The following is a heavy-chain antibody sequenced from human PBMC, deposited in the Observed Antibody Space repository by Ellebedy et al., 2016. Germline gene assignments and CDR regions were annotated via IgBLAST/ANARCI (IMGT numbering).Heavy chain of an antibody. CDR1: GGSISLYY. CDR3: ARHLGTPGPWDPFDL. D-gene: IGHD7-27*01. CDR2: NSHIGIH. V-gene: IGHV4-59*08. J-gene: IGHJ3*01. Sequence: SETLSLTCIFSGGSISLYYWSWIRQTPGKGLEWIGANSHIGIHNDNPSLNSQVSLSVESSKNQISLNLRSVTAPDSGVYYCARHLGTPGPWDPFDLWGQGTMVTVSS.